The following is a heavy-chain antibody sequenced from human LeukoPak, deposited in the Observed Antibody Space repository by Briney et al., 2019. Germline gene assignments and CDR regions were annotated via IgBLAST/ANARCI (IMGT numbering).Heavy chain of an antibody. CDR3: ARRFDYGNHAFHHYYMDV. CDR1: GYLFIAYN. J-gene: IGHJ6*03. D-gene: IGHD4-11*01. CDR2: INPNTGDT. V-gene: IGHV1-2*02. Sequence: GASVKVSCKASGYLFIAYNIHWVRQAPGQGLEWMGWINPNTGDTNYAQKFQGRVTMTRDTSISTVYMELRSLTYEDTALYYCARRFDYGNHAFHHYYMDVWGKGTTVSVSS.